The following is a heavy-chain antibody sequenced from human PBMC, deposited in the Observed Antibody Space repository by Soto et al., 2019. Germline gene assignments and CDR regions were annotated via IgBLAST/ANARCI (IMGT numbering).Heavy chain of an antibody. CDR2: INTYNGDT. J-gene: IGHJ4*02. CDR3: ATDVGGYIYGLARH. D-gene: IGHD4-17*01. CDR1: GYMFDDKG. Sequence: ASVKVSCKASGYMFDDKGIIWVLQAPGQGLEWVGWINTYNGDTNYVEKVQDRVTMTTDTSTRTAYMDLRSLRSDDTAVYYCATDVGGYIYGLARHWGTGTLVTVSS. V-gene: IGHV1-18*01.